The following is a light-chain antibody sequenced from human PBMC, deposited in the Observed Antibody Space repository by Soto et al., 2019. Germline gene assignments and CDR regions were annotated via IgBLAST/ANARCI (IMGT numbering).Light chain of an antibody. CDR3: QQYNSYSSCT. CDR1: QSISSW. CDR2: DAS. J-gene: IGKJ2*02. Sequence: DIQMTQSPSTLSASVGDRVTITCRASQSISSWLAWYQQNPGKAPKLLIYDASSLESGVPSRFSGSGSGTEFTLTISSLQPDDFATYYCQQYNSYSSCTFGQGTKLEIK. V-gene: IGKV1-5*01.